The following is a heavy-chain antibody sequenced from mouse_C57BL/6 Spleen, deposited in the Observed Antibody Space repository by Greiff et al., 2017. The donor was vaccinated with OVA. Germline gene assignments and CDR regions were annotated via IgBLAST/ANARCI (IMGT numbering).Heavy chain of an antibody. V-gene: IGHV1-72*01. J-gene: IGHJ4*01. Sequence: QVQLKQPGAELVKPGASVKLSCTASGYTFTSYWMHWVKQRPGRGLEWIGRIDPDSGGTKYNEKFKSKATLTVDKPSSTAYMQLSSLTSEDSAVYYCARGTYADGNYAGSAMDYRGQGTSVTVSS. D-gene: IGHD2-1*01. CDR3: ARGTYADGNYAGSAMDY. CDR1: GYTFTSYW. CDR2: IDPDSGGT.